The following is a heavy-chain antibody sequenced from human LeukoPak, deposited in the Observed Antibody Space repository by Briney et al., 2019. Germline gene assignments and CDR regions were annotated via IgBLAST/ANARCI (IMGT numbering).Heavy chain of an antibody. Sequence: GASVKVSFKASGYTFTGYYMHWGRQALGQGLEWMGRINPNSGGTNYAQKFQGRVTMTRDTSISTAYMELSRLRSDDTAVYYCARAVSGYCSGGSCYYLLFDYWGQGTLVTVSS. CDR3: ARAVSGYCSGGSCYYLLFDY. J-gene: IGHJ4*02. CDR2: INPNSGGT. V-gene: IGHV1-2*06. D-gene: IGHD2-15*01. CDR1: GYTFTGYY.